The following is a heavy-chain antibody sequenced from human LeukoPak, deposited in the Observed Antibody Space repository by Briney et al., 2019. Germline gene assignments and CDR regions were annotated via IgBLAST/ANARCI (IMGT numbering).Heavy chain of an antibody. D-gene: IGHD3-10*01. V-gene: IGHV4-61*02. Sequence: SQTLSLTCTVSGGSVSSGNYWWTWIRQPVGMGLEWIGRIYTSGSTNYNPSLKSRVTISVDTSKNQFSLKLSSVTAADTAVYYCARDQYYYGSGRPPFDPWGQGTLVTVSS. CDR1: GGSVSSGNYW. CDR2: IYTSGST. CDR3: ARDQYYYGSGRPPFDP. J-gene: IGHJ5*02.